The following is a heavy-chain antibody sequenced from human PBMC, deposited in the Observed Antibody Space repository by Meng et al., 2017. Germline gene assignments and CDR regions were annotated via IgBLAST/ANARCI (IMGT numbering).Heavy chain of an antibody. CDR2: IIPIFGTA. D-gene: IGHD2-21*02. CDR3: AREIAAAYCGGDCYL. J-gene: IGHJ5*02. Sequence: QVQLVQAWAVVKKPGSSVKVSCKASGGTFSSYAISWVRQAPGQGLEWMGGIIPIFGTANYAQKFQGRVTITADESTSTAYMELSSLRTEDTAVYYCAREIAAAYCGGDCYLWGQGTLVTVSS. CDR1: GGTFSSYA. V-gene: IGHV1-69*01.